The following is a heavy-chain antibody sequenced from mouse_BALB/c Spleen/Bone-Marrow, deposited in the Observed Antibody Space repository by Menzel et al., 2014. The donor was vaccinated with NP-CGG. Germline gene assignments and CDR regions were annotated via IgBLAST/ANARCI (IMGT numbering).Heavy chain of an antibody. D-gene: IGHD2-13*01. CDR3: ARKLEYGDYDAMDY. CDR2: IGSGGSYT. Sequence: DVKLQESGGGLVKPGGSLKLSCAASGFTFSSYAMSWVRQTPEKRLEWVATIGSGGSYTYYPDSVKGRFTISRDNAKNTLYLQMSSLRSEDTAMYYCARKLEYGDYDAMDYWGQGTSVTVSS. V-gene: IGHV5-9-1*01. J-gene: IGHJ4*01. CDR1: GFTFSSYA.